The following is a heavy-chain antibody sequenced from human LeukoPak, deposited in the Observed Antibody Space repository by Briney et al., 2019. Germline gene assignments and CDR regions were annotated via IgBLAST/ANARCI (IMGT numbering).Heavy chain of an antibody. J-gene: IGHJ4*02. V-gene: IGHV3-30*04. Sequence: GGSLRLSCAASGFTFSTYVIYWVRQAPSKGLEWVAVISYDGSNKYYADSVKGRFTISRDNAKNSLYLQMNSLRAEDTAVYYCASPLGDYWGQGTLVTVSS. CDR1: GFTFSTYV. CDR2: ISYDGSNK. D-gene: IGHD3-16*01. CDR3: ASPLGDY.